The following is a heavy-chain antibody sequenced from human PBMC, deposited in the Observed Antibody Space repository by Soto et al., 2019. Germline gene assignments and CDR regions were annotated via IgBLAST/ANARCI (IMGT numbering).Heavy chain of an antibody. CDR1: GFTFSSYA. Sequence: GGTLRLSCAASGFTFSSYAMSWVRQAPGKGLEWVSAIIGAGDDTFHADSVKGRLTISRDNSKNTLFLHMNSLRADDTALYYCVKGSATSRPYYFDYWGQGTLVTVSS. CDR2: IIGAGDDT. CDR3: VKGSATSRPYYFDY. J-gene: IGHJ4*02. V-gene: IGHV3-23*01.